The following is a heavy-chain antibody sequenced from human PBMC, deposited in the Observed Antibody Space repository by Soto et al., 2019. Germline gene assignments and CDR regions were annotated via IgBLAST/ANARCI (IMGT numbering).Heavy chain of an antibody. CDR2: ISSSSSYT. Sequence: QVQLVESGGGLVKPGGSLRLSCAASGFTFSDYYMSWIRQAPGKGLEWDSYISSSSSYTNYADSVKGRFTISRDNAKNSLYLQMNSLRAEDTAVYYCSRVRADAFDIWGQGTMVTVSS. D-gene: IGHD4-17*01. CDR3: SRVRADAFDI. CDR1: GFTFSDYY. J-gene: IGHJ3*02. V-gene: IGHV3-11*05.